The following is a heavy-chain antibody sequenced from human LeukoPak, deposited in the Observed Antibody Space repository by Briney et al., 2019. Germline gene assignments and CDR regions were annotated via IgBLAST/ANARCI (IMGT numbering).Heavy chain of an antibody. V-gene: IGHV4-34*01. CDR3: ARDRSGSPDY. CDR1: GGSFSGYY. D-gene: IGHD3-10*01. Sequence: SETLSLTCAVYGGSFSGYYWSWIRQPPGKGLEWIGEINHSGSTNYNPSLKSRVTISVDTSKNQFSLKLSSVTAADTAVYYCARDRSGSPDYWGQGTLVTVSS. CDR2: INHSGST. J-gene: IGHJ4*02.